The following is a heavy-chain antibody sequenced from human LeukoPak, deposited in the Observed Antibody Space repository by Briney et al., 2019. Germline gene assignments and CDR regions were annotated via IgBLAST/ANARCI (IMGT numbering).Heavy chain of an antibody. D-gene: IGHD3-16*02. Sequence: GGSLRLSCAASGFTFSSYWMNWVRQAPGKGLEWMANIKQDGSEKYYVDSVKGRFTISRDNAKNSLYLQMNSLRAEDTAVYYCASSRLSSSMDVWGQGTTVTVSS. CDR1: GFTFSSYW. CDR2: IKQDGSEK. J-gene: IGHJ6*02. V-gene: IGHV3-7*01. CDR3: ASSRLSSSMDV.